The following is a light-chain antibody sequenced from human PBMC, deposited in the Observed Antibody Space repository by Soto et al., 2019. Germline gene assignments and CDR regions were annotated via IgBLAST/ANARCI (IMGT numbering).Light chain of an antibody. Sequence: QSALTQPRSVSGSPGQSVTISCTGTSSDVGGYNYISWYQQHPGKAPKLMIYDVSKRPSRVPDRFSGSKSGNTASLTISGLQAEDEADYCCCSYAGSYTLVFGGGTKLTVL. V-gene: IGLV2-11*01. CDR3: CSYAGSYTLV. J-gene: IGLJ3*02. CDR1: SSDVGGYNY. CDR2: DVS.